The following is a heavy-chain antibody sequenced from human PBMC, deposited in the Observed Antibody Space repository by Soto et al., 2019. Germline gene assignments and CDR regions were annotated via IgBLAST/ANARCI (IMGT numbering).Heavy chain of an antibody. CDR2: ISGSGGST. Sequence: GGSLRLSCAASGFTFSSYAIHWVRQAPGKGLEWVSAISGSGGSTYYADSVKGRFTISRDNSKNTLYLQMNSLRAEDTAVYYCAKDLGYSSSWFSFEYWGQGTLVTVSS. D-gene: IGHD6-13*01. V-gene: IGHV3-23*01. CDR3: AKDLGYSSSWFSFEY. CDR1: GFTFSSYA. J-gene: IGHJ4*02.